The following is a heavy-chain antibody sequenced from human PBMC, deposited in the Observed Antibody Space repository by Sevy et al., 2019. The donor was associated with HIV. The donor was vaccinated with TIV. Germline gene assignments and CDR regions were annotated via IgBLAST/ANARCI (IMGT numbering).Heavy chain of an antibody. CDR3: ARVAVEYCTDDCYHRFDY. Sequence: GGSLRLSCAASGFTFTLYPIHWVRQAPGKGLEWVALISYPGTNKYNADSVKGRFTISRDDSKNTAYLQMNNLRTDDTAVYYCARVAVEYCTDDCYHRFDYWGQGTQVTVSS. CDR2: ISYPGTNK. D-gene: IGHD2-21*02. V-gene: IGHV3-30-3*01. J-gene: IGHJ4*02. CDR1: GFTFTLYP.